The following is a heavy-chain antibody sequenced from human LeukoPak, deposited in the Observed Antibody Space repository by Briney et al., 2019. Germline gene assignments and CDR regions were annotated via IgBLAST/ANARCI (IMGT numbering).Heavy chain of an antibody. CDR3: ARDPDGSGPDFDC. D-gene: IGHD3-10*01. CDR1: GFTFGTYA. J-gene: IGHJ4*02. V-gene: IGHV3-23*01. Sequence: GGSLRLSCAASGFTFGTYAMNWVRQAPGKGLEWVSGLSGSGTYTYYADSVKGRFTISRDNSKNTLYLQMNSLRAEDTAIYYCARDPDGSGPDFDCWGQGTLVIVSS. CDR2: LSGSGTYT.